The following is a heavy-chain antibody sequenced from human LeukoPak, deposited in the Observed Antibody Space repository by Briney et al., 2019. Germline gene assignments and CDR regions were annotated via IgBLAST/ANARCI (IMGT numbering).Heavy chain of an antibody. J-gene: IGHJ4*02. CDR3: ARGGGWLPRD. CDR1: GASISSYY. Sequence: SETLSLTCTVSGASISSYYLSWIRQPPGKELEWIGYISYSGSTNYNPSLKSRVTISGDTSKNQFALELSSVTAADTAVYYCARGGGWLPRDWGQGTLVTVSS. V-gene: IGHV4-59*01. CDR2: ISYSGST. D-gene: IGHD5-24*01.